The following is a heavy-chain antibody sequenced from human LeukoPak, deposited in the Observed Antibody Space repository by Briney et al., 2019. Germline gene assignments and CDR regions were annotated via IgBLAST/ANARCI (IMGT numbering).Heavy chain of an antibody. CDR3: ASPYCSSTSCYARNWYFDL. CDR2: INPNSGGT. Sequence: GASVKVSCKASGYTFTGYYMHGVRQAPGQGREGMGWINPNSGGTNYAQKFQGRVTMTRDTSISTAYMHLSRLRSDDTAVYYCASPYCSSTSCYARNWYFDLWGRGTLVTVSS. CDR1: GYTFTGYY. J-gene: IGHJ2*01. V-gene: IGHV1-2*02. D-gene: IGHD2-2*01.